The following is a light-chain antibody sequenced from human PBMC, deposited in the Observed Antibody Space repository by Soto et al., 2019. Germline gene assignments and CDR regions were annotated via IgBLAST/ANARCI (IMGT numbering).Light chain of an antibody. Sequence: DIQMTQSPSTLSGSVGDRVTITCRASQTISSWLAWYQQKPGKAPKLLIYKASSLESGVQSRFSGSGSGTEFTLTIRSLQPDDFATYYCKQYNSYSWTFGQGTKVDI. CDR3: KQYNSYSWT. V-gene: IGKV1-5*03. CDR1: QTISSW. CDR2: KAS. J-gene: IGKJ1*01.